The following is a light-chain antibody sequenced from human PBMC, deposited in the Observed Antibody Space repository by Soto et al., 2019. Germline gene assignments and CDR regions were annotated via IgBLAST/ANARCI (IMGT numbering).Light chain of an antibody. CDR2: NVY. CDR3: SSYTTIKTVV. J-gene: IGLJ2*01. CDR1: SSDVGAYNF. Sequence: QSVLTQPASVSGSPGQSITISCTGTSSDVGAYNFVSWHQQHPGKAPKLMIYNVYDRPSGISYRFSGSKSGNTASLTISGVQPEDEADYHCSSYTTIKTVVFGGGTKVTVL. V-gene: IGLV2-14*03.